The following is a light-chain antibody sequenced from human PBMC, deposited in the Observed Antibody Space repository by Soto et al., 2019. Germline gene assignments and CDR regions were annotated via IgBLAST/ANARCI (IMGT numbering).Light chain of an antibody. CDR2: QAA. V-gene: IGKV1-5*03. CDR3: QQCYSTPRT. J-gene: IGKJ1*01. CDR1: HSIGPW. Sequence: DIQMTQSPSTLSASVGDRVAITCRASHSIGPWVAWYQQKPGKAPKLLIYQAASLADEVPSRFSGSGSGTEFTLTITRLQPEDFATYYCQQCYSTPRTFGQGTKVDIK.